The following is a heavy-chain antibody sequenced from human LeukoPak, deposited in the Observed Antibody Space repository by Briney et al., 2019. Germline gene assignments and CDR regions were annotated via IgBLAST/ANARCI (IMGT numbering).Heavy chain of an antibody. CDR3: ARGPLAFRRVAGIFS. Sequence: SETLSLTCAVSGGSFNGYSDTWIRQPPGKGLEWIGEIIHSGGTSYNPSLKSRLTISVDTSRKQFSLKLTSVTAADTAQSFCARGPLAFRRVAGIFSWGRGTQVTVSS. V-gene: IGHV4-34*01. CDR2: IIHSGGT. CDR1: GGSFNGYS. D-gene: IGHD6-19*01. J-gene: IGHJ5*02.